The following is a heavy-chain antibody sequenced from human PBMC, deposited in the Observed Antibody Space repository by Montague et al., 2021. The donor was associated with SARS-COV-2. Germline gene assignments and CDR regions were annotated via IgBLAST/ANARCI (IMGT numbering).Heavy chain of an antibody. J-gene: IGHJ4*02. V-gene: IGHV4-4*02. Sequence: LVKPTQTLTLTCTFSGFSLSTSGMCVSWIRQPPGKGLEWIGEVYHSGSTNYNPSLKSRVTISVDKSKNQFSLKLSSVTAADTAVYYCASRGAGWFGSNPERFDYWGQGTLVTVSS. CDR1: GFSLSTSGM. D-gene: IGHD3-10*01. CDR3: ASRGAGWFGSNPERFDY. CDR2: VYHSGST.